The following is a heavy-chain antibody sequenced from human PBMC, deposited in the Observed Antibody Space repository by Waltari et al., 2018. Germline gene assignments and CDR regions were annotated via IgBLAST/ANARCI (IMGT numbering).Heavy chain of an antibody. CDR3: VTALGDRSSASRPFDV. Sequence: EVQLLQSGTELKKPGRTVKISCQVSGYRLTDYYIHWVQQAPGKGPQWMGLVDPEDGETIYAERFQGRVTITADTSTETAFMELSSLTSDDTAVYYCVTALGDRSSASRPFDVWGLGTLITVSS. CDR1: GYRLTDYY. D-gene: IGHD3-10*01. CDR2: VDPEDGET. V-gene: IGHV1-69-2*01. J-gene: IGHJ3*01.